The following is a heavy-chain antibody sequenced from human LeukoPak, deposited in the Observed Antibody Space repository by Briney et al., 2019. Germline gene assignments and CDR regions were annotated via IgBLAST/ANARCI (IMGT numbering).Heavy chain of an antibody. CDR2: FSGSGGST. D-gene: IGHD3-9*01. Sequence: PGGSLRLSCAASGFTFSSYAMSWVRQAPGKGLEWVSAFSGSGGSTYYADSVKGRFTISRDNSKNTLYLQMNSLRAEDTAVYYCARVTLTGYYAFDYWGQGTLVTVSS. J-gene: IGHJ4*02. V-gene: IGHV3-23*01. CDR3: ARVTLTGYYAFDY. CDR1: GFTFSSYA.